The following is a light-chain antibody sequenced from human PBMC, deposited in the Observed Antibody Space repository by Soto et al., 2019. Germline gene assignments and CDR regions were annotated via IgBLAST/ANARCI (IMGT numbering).Light chain of an antibody. Sequence: SYELTQPPSVSVSPGQTARITCSGDAVPEQFAYWYQQKPGQAPVMVMYKDNERASGIPERFSGSSSGTGVTLTISEVQAEDEADYYCQSSDRSGTYYVFGSGTKVTVL. V-gene: IGLV3-25*03. CDR2: KDN. CDR3: QSSDRSGTYYV. CDR1: AVPEQF. J-gene: IGLJ1*01.